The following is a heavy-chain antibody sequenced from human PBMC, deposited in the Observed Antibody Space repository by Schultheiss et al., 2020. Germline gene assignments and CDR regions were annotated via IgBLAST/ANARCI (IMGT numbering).Heavy chain of an antibody. J-gene: IGHJ4*02. CDR1: GFTFSSYG. CDR3: ARVAYSSSDFDY. D-gene: IGHD6-13*01. Sequence: GGSLRLSCAASGFTFSSYGMSWVRQAPGKGLVWVSRINSDGSSTSYADSVKGRFTISRDNAKNTLYLQMNSLRAEDTAVYYCARVAYSSSDFDYWGQGTLVTVSS. CDR2: INSDGSST. V-gene: IGHV3-74*01.